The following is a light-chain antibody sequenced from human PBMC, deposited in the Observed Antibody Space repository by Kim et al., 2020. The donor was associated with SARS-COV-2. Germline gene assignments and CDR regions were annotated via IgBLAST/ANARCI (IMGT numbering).Light chain of an antibody. Sequence: EIVMTQSPATLSVSPGERATLSCRASQSVNNNLAWYQQKPGQAPRLLIYGAFTRASGVPARFSGSGSGTEFTLTISSLQSEDIAVYYCQHYYSWPYTFGQGTKLEI. CDR2: GAF. V-gene: IGKV3-15*01. J-gene: IGKJ2*01. CDR1: QSVNNN. CDR3: QHYYSWPYT.